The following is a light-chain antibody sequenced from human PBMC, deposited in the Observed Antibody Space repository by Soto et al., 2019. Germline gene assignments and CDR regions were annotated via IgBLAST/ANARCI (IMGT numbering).Light chain of an antibody. J-gene: IGKJ5*01. Sequence: EIVLTQSPGTLSLSPGERATLSCRASQSISGSYLAWYQQKPGQAPRLLIYGASGRATGIPGRFSGSGSGTDFALTISRLEPEDFAVYYCQQYGSSLITFGQGTRLEIK. CDR2: GAS. V-gene: IGKV3-20*01. CDR1: QSISGSY. CDR3: QQYGSSLIT.